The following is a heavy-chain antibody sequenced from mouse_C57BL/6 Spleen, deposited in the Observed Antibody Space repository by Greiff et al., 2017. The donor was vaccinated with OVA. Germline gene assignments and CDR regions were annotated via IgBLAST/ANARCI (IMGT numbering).Heavy chain of an antibody. CDR3: ARSDYSNPGFDY. D-gene: IGHD2-5*01. Sequence: QVQLQQSGAELVKPGASVKLSCKASGYTFTGYWMHWVKQRPGQGLEWIGYINPSSGYTKYNQKFKDKATLTADKSSSTAYMQLSSLTYEDSAVYYCARSDYSNPGFDYWGQGTLVTVSA. V-gene: IGHV1-7*01. J-gene: IGHJ3*01. CDR2: INPSSGYT. CDR1: GYTFTGYW.